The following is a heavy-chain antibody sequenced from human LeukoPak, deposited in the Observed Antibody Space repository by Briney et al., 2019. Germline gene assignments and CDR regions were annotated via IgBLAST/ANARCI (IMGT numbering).Heavy chain of an antibody. CDR2: ISGGGTGT. CDR3: AKGEKMGSSGWYRINFDY. Sequence: GGSLRLSCAASGFTFSSNAISWVRQAPGKGLEWVSSISGGGTGTFYADSVKGRFTVSRDNSKNALYLQMNSLRADDTAVYYCAKGEKMGSSGWYRINFDYWGQGTLVTVSS. CDR1: GFTFSSNA. J-gene: IGHJ4*02. D-gene: IGHD6-19*01. V-gene: IGHV3-23*01.